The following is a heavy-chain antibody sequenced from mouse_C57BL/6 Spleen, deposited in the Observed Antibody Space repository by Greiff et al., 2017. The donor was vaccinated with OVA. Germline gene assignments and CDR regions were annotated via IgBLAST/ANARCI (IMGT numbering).Heavy chain of an antibody. D-gene: IGHD3-3*01. Sequence: QVQLQQSGAELVKPGASVKLSCKASGYTFTSYWMQWVKQRPGQGLEWIGEIDPSDSYTNYNQKFKGKATLTVDTSSSTAYMQLSSLTSEDSAVYYCARTRAPQVFDYWGQGTTLTVSS. J-gene: IGHJ2*01. CDR3: ARTRAPQVFDY. CDR1: GYTFTSYW. V-gene: IGHV1-50*01. CDR2: IDPSDSYT.